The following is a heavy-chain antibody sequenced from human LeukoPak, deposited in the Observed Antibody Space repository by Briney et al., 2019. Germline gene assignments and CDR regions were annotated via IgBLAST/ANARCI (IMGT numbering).Heavy chain of an antibody. CDR3: AREPDYDFWSGPSY. V-gene: IGHV4-61*02. CDR2: IFAGGST. D-gene: IGHD3-3*01. J-gene: IGHJ4*02. Sequence: PSETLSLTCTVSGGSISSGSYYWSWIRQPAGKGLEWIGRIFAGGSTNYNPSLKSRVTISVDTSKNQFSLNLSSVTAADTAVYYCAREPDYDFWSGPSYWGQGTLVTVSS. CDR1: GGSISSGSYY.